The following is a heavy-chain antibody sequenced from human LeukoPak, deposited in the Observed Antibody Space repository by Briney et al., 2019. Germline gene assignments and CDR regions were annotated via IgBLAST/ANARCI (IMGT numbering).Heavy chain of an antibody. D-gene: IGHD3-3*01. J-gene: IGHJ4*02. CDR1: GYAFTSYG. CDR3: ARGPFWSGYTSPETYYFDY. CDR2: ISAYNGNT. V-gene: IGHV1-18*01. Sequence: ASVKVSCKASGYAFTSYGISWVRQAPGQGLEWMGWISAYNGNTNYAQKLQGRVTMTTDTSTSTAYMELRSLRSDDTAVYYCARGPFWSGYTSPETYYFDYWGQGTLVTVSS.